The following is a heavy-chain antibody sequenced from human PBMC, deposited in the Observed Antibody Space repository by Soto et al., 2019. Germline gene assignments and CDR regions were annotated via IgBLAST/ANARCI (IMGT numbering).Heavy chain of an antibody. J-gene: IGHJ4*02. CDR3: VPRKGDPFT. V-gene: IGHV3-21*05. D-gene: IGHD3-16*01. CDR2: ISSGDNT. CDR1: GFTFSTYS. Sequence: GGSLRLSCAASGFTFSTYSMNWVRQAPGKGLEWVSYISSGDNTYYADSVKGRFTISRDNSKNTLSLQMNSLRVEDSAVYYCVPRKGDPFTWGPGTLVTVSS.